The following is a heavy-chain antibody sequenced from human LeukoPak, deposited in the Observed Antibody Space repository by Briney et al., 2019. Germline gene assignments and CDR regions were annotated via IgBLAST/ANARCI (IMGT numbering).Heavy chain of an antibody. J-gene: IGHJ4*02. CDR2: IYYSGST. CDR1: GCSISSYY. Sequence: PSETLSLTCTVSGCSISSYYWSWIRQPPGKGLEWIGYIYYSGSTNYNPSPKRRVTISVDTSKNQFSLKLRSVTAADTAVYYCARWNYEYYFDYWGQGTLVTVSP. V-gene: IGHV4-59*01. D-gene: IGHD1-7*01. CDR3: ARWNYEYYFDY.